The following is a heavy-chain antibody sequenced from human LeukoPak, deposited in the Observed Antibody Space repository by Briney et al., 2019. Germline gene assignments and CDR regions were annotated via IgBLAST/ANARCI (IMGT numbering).Heavy chain of an antibody. CDR3: ARDLYDFWSGPQNPTVAFDP. CDR1: GYSLSSGYY. Sequence: SETLSLTCTVSGYSLSSGYYWGWIRQPPGKGLEWIGSIYHSGSTYYNPSLKSRVTISVDTSKNQFSLKLSSVTAADTAVYYCARDLYDFWSGPQNPTVAFDPWGQGTLVTVSS. D-gene: IGHD3-3*01. J-gene: IGHJ5*02. CDR2: IYHSGST. V-gene: IGHV4-38-2*02.